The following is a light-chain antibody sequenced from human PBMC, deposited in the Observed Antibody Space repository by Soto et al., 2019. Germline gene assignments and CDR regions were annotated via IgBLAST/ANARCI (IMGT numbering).Light chain of an antibody. J-gene: IGLJ1*01. CDR2: EGS. CDR3: CSYAGSSLYV. V-gene: IGLV2-23*01. CDR1: SSDVGSYDY. Sequence: QSALIQPPSVSGSPGQSVTISCTGTSSDVGSYDYVSWYQQHPGKAPKLMIYEGSKWPSGVSNRFSGSKSGNTASLTISGLQAEDEADYYCCSYAGSSLYVFGTGTKLTVL.